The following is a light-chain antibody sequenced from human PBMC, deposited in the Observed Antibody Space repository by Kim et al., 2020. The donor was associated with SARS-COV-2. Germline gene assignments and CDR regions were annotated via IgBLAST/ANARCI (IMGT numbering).Light chain of an antibody. CDR2: DVI. CDR3: SSYTITSTYV. V-gene: IGLV2-14*04. Sequence: GQSITISCTGTANNVGTYDYVSWYQQRPGKAPKLIIYDVIKRPSGVSDRFSGSKSGNTASLTISGLQSDDEADYFCSSYTITSTYVFGTGTKVT. CDR1: ANNVGTYDY. J-gene: IGLJ1*01.